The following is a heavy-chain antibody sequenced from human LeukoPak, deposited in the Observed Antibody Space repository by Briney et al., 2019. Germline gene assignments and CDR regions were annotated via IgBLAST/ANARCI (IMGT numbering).Heavy chain of an antibody. V-gene: IGHV3-21*01. CDR3: ARETYCGGDCYVQYYFDY. J-gene: IGHJ4*02. D-gene: IGHD2-21*02. Sequence: GGSLRLSCAASGFTFSSYSMNWVRQAPGKGLEWVSSISSSSSYIYYADSVKGRFTISRDNARNSLYLQMNSLRAEDTAVYYCARETYCGGDCYVQYYFDYWGQGTLVTV. CDR2: ISSSSSYI. CDR1: GFTFSSYS.